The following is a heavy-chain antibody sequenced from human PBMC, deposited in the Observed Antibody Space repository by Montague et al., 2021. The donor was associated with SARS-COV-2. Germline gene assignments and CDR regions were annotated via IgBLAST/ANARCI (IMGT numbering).Heavy chain of an antibody. CDR1: GDSINSGDHY. D-gene: IGHD3-22*01. Sequence: SETLSLTCNVSGDSINSGDHYWSWIRQHPGKGLEWIGEINHSGSTNYNPSLKSRVSISVDTSKNQFSPKLSSVTAADTAVYYCARGAPTITMIVVVFTGAGWYFDLWGRGTLVTVSS. CDR2: INHSGST. CDR3: ARGAPTITMIVVVFTGAGWYFDL. V-gene: IGHV4-34*01. J-gene: IGHJ2*01.